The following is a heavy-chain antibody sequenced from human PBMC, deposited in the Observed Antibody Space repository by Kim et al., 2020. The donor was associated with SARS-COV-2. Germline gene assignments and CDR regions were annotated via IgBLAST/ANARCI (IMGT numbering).Heavy chain of an antibody. CDR3: ARDLTGYDAFDV. V-gene: IGHV4-31*03. CDR1: GGSISSGGYY. J-gene: IGHJ3*01. Sequence: SETLSLTCTVSGGSISSGGYYWTWIRQHPGKGLEWIGYIYYSGTTYYNPSLKSRVTISVDTSKNQFSLNLNSVTAADTAVYYCARDLTGYDAFDVRGQGTMVTVSS. CDR2: IYYSGTT. D-gene: IGHD5-12*01.